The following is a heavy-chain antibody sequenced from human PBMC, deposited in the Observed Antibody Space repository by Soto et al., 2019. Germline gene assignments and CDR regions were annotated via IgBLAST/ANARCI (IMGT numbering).Heavy chain of an antibody. D-gene: IGHD5-18*01. CDR1: GYTFTGYY. V-gene: IGHV1-2*02. CDR3: ARGKEEQLWFPHAFDY. CDR2: INPNSGGT. J-gene: IGHJ4*02. Sequence: GASVKVSCKASGYTFTGYYMHWVRQAPGQGLEWMGWINPNSGGTNYAQKFQGRVTMTRDTSISTAYMELSRLRSDDTAVYYCARGKEEQLWFPHAFDYWGQGTLVTVSS.